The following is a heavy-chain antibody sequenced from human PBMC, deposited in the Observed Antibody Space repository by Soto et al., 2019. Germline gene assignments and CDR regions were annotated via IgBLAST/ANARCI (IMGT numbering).Heavy chain of an antibody. CDR2: ISYSGYT. Sequence: QVQLQESGPELVKPSETLSLTCTVSGGPISSYYWTWIRQPPGKELEYIGHISYSGYTNYNPSLKSRVTILLDTSKNQFSLKLSSVTAADTAVYYCARVISGYLFDYWGRGILVTVSS. CDR1: GGPISSYY. J-gene: IGHJ4*02. D-gene: IGHD3-22*01. CDR3: ARVISGYLFDY. V-gene: IGHV4-59*01.